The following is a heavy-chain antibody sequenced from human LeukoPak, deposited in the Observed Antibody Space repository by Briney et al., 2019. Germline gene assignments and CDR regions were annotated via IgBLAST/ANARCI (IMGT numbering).Heavy chain of an antibody. J-gene: IGHJ4*02. V-gene: IGHV3-23*01. CDR3: APDPNKWLRNY. D-gene: IGHD5-12*01. CDR2: ISGSGGST. CDR1: GFTFSSYA. Sequence: TGGSLRLSCAASGFTFSSYAMTWVRQAPGEGLVWVSTISGSGGSTYYADSVKGRFTISRDNSKNTLYLQMNSLRAEDTAVYYCAPDPNKWLRNYWGQGTLVTVSS.